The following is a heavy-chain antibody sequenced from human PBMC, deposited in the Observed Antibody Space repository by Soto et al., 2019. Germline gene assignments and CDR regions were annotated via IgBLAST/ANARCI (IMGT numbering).Heavy chain of an antibody. V-gene: IGHV6-1*01. Sequence: QVQLQLSGPGLMKPSQTLSLTCAISGDSVSSNSAGWNWVRQTPSRGLEWLGRTSYKSKWFNNYAVSVKSRITINPDTFQNQFSLQLDSVTPEDTAVYYCARGSWDDVSGHYYMDVWGKGTTVTVSS. D-gene: IGHD5-12*01. CDR3: ARGSWDDVSGHYYMDV. CDR2: TSYKSKWFN. CDR1: GDSVSSNSAG. J-gene: IGHJ6*03.